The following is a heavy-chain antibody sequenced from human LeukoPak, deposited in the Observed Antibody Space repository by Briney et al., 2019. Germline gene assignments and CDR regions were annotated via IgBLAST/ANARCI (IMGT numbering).Heavy chain of an antibody. V-gene: IGHV1-2*02. Sequence: GASVKVSCKASGYTFTDYYMHWVRQAPGQGLEWMGWINPNSGGISYAQNSQGRVTMTRDTSISTAYMELSRLRSDDTAIYYCARDLEVWGQGTLVAVSS. CDR2: INPNSGGI. CDR1: GYTFTDYY. CDR3: ARDLEV. J-gene: IGHJ4*02.